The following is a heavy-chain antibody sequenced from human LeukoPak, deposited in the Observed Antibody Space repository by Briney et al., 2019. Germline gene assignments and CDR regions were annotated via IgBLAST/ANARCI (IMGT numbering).Heavy chain of an antibody. D-gene: IGHD1-1*01. V-gene: IGHV4-59*08. CDR2: IHYSGST. CDR3: ARLRTGFDP. Sequence: SETLSLTCTVSGGSISSYYWSWIRQPPGKGLEWIGYIHYSGSTNYNPSLKSRVTISVDTSKNQFSLKLSSVTAADTAVYYCARLRTGFDPWGQGTLVTVSS. CDR1: GGSISSYY. J-gene: IGHJ5*02.